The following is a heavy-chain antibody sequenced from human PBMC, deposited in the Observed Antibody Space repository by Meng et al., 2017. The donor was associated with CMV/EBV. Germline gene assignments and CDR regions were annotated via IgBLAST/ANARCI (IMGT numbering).Heavy chain of an antibody. V-gene: IGHV1-69*12. CDR1: GGYCSSYA. Sequence: VDLGEVGAEETQPGSSVEVGGKVCGGYCSSYAMRWVRQAAGQGLEWMGGIIRIFGTATYAKKCLSRVTNTANESSSTAYMALSSLRSEVTALYYWARMPRDGYNYIDYWGQGTLVTVSS. D-gene: IGHD5-24*01. CDR2: IIRIFGTA. J-gene: IGHJ4*02. CDR3: ARMPRDGYNYIDY.